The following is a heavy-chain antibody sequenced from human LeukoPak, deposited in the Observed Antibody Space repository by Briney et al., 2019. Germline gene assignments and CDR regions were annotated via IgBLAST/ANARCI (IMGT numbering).Heavy chain of an antibody. Sequence: GASVKVSCKASGGTFSSYAISWVRQAPGQGLEWMGLINPSGGTTSYAQKFQGRVTMTRDTSTSTVYMDLSSLRSEDTAVYYCARDPHAHNDILTGHYIFDIWGQGTMVTVSS. CDR2: INPSGGTT. CDR1: GGTFSSYA. J-gene: IGHJ3*02. CDR3: ARDPHAHNDILTGHYIFDI. V-gene: IGHV1-46*01. D-gene: IGHD3-9*01.